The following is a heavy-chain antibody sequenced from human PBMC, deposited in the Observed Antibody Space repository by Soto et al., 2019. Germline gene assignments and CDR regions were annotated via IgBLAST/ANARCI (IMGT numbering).Heavy chain of an antibody. CDR3: ASQHYYDSRGYYVVY. CDR2: IHYSGST. D-gene: IGHD3-22*01. CDR1: GGSISSNIYY. Sequence: PSETLSLTCTVSGGSISSNIYYWSWIRQPPGKGLEWIVNIHYSGSTYYDSSLQSRVTISIDTSKNQFSLKLSSVTATDAALYYFASQHYYDSRGYYVVYWVHGTLVTVSS. V-gene: IGHV4-39*01. J-gene: IGHJ4*01.